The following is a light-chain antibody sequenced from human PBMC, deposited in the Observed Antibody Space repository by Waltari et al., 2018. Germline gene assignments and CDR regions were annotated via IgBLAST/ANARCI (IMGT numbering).Light chain of an antibody. CDR3: QVWDSNIDHGV. J-gene: IGLJ3*02. V-gene: IGLV3-21*02. CDR1: NIDSYS. Sequence: VLTQPPSLSVAPGQTAKITCGRNNIDSYSVQCYRQKPGQAPVVVLYDNSDRPSGIPERFSGSNSGNTATLTISRVEAGDEADYYCQVWDSNIDHGVFGGGTKLTVL. CDR2: DNS.